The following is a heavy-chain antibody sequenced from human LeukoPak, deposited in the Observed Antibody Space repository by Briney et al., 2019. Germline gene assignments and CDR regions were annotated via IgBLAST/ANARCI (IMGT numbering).Heavy chain of an antibody. Sequence: SETLSLTCTVSGYSISSGYYWGWIRQPPGKGLEWIGSIYHSGSTYYNPSLKSRVTISVDTSKNQFSLKLSSVTAADTAVYYCARIVAGYSYGHNYMDVWGKGTTVTVSS. D-gene: IGHD5-18*01. J-gene: IGHJ6*03. CDR1: GYSISSGYY. CDR3: ARIVAGYSYGHNYMDV. CDR2: IYHSGST. V-gene: IGHV4-38-2*02.